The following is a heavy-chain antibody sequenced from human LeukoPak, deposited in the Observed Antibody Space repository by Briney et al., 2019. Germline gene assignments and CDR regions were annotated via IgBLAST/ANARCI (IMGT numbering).Heavy chain of an antibody. CDR1: GGSFSGYY. D-gene: IGHD2-15*01. Sequence: SETLSLTCAIYGGSFSGYYWSWIRQPPGEGLEWIGEINHSGSTNYNPSLKSRVTISVDTSKNQFSLKLSSVTAADTAVYYCARLVRYCSGGSCRNWFDPWGQGTLVTVSS. J-gene: IGHJ5*02. CDR3: ARLVRYCSGGSCRNWFDP. CDR2: INHSGST. V-gene: IGHV4-34*01.